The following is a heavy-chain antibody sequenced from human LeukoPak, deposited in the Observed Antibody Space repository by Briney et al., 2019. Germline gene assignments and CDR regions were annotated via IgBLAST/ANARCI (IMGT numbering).Heavy chain of an antibody. V-gene: IGHV4-34*01. CDR1: GGSFSGYY. J-gene: IGHJ4*02. Sequence: SETLSLTCAVYGGSFSGYYWSWIRQPPGKGLEWIGQINNSGSTNYNPSLKSRVTISVDTSKNQFSLKLSSVTAADTAVYYCARGVGWNQPKWGQGTLVTVAS. CDR2: INNSGST. D-gene: IGHD1-1*01. CDR3: ARGVGWNQPK.